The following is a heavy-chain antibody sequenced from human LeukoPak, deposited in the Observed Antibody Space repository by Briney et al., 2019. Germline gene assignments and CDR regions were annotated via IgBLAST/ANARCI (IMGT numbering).Heavy chain of an antibody. CDR3: ARVGYDSSGPDAFDI. D-gene: IGHD3-22*01. CDR2: IYYSGGT. J-gene: IGHJ3*02. Sequence: SQTLSLTCTVSGGSISSGDYYWSWIRQPPGKGLEWIGYIYYSGGTYYNPSLKSRVTISVDTSKNQFSLKLSSVTAADTAVYYCARVGYDSSGPDAFDIWGQGTMVTVSS. CDR1: GGSISSGDYY. V-gene: IGHV4-30-4*01.